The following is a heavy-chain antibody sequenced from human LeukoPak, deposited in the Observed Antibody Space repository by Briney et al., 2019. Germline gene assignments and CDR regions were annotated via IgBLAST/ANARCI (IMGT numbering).Heavy chain of an antibody. CDR3: AKAWSSSGWFAIRPHGLKT. CDR2: INHSGST. Sequence: SETLSLTCAVYGGSFSGYYWSWIRQPPGKGLEWIGEINHSGSTNYNPSLKSRVTISVDTSKNQFSLKLSSVTAADTAVYYCAKAWSSSGWFAIRPHGLKTWGQGTLVTVSS. D-gene: IGHD6-19*01. V-gene: IGHV4-34*01. CDR1: GGSFSGYY. J-gene: IGHJ5*02.